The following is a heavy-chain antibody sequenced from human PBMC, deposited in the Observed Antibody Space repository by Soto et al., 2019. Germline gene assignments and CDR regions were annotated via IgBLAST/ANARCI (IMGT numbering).Heavy chain of an antibody. J-gene: IGHJ6*02. CDR1: GFTFSSYG. V-gene: IGHV3-33*01. Sequence: GGSLRLSCAASGFTFSSYGMHWVRQAPGKGLEWVAVIWYYGSNKYYADSVKGRFTISGDNSKNTLYLQMNSLRAEDTAVYYCARHAGYSSSWVSYYYYYGMDVWGQGTTVTVSS. CDR3: ARHAGYSSSWVSYYYYYGMDV. D-gene: IGHD6-13*01. CDR2: IWYYGSNK.